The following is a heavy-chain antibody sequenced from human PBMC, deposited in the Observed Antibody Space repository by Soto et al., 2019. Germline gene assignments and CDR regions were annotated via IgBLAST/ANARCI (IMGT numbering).Heavy chain of an antibody. CDR3: ASRDYGYTFNI. CDR2: MCYSGST. CDR1: GGSISSYY. J-gene: IGHJ3*02. D-gene: IGHD4-17*01. Sequence: SETLSLTCTVSGGSISSYYWSWIRQPPGKGLEFIGYMCYSGSTNYNPSLKSRVAISIDTSKNQFSLTLTFVTAADTAVYYCASRDYGYTFNIWGQGTMVTVSS. V-gene: IGHV4-59*12.